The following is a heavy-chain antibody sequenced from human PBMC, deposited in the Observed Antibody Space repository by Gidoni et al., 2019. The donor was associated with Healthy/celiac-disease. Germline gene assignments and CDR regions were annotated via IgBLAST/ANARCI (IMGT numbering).Heavy chain of an antibody. CDR1: GFTVSSNY. Sequence: EVQLVESGGGLVQPGGSLRLSCAASGFTVSSNYMSWVRQAPGKGLEWVSVIYSGGSTYYADSVKGRFTISRDNSKNTLYLQMNSLRAEDTAVYYCASVTYYYDSSPIDIWGQGTMVTVSS. CDR3: ASVTYYYDSSPIDI. J-gene: IGHJ3*02. V-gene: IGHV3-66*01. D-gene: IGHD3-22*01. CDR2: IYSGGST.